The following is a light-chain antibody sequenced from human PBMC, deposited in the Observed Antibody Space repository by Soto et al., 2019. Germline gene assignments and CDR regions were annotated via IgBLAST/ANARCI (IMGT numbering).Light chain of an antibody. Sequence: EIVLTQSPGTLSPSPGERATLSCRASQSVSNNYLAWYQQKPGQAPRLLIYGASNRATGIPDRFSGSGSGTDFTLTISRLEPEDFAVYYCQQRSNWPLTFGPGTKVDIK. CDR2: GAS. CDR1: QSVSNNY. CDR3: QQRSNWPLT. J-gene: IGKJ3*01. V-gene: IGKV3D-20*02.